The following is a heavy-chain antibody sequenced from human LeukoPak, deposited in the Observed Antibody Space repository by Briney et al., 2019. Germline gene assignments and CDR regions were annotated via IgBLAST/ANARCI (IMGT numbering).Heavy chain of an antibody. CDR1: GASISSDY. CDR2: IYHSGHT. J-gene: IGHJ4*02. CDR3: ARHPFQYPFDY. V-gene: IGHV4-59*08. Sequence: SETLSLTCTVSGASISSDYWSWIRQPPGKGLEWIGYIYHSGHTMYNPSLKSRVTISIDTSNNRFSLKLSSVTAADTAIYYCARHPFQYPFDYWGPGTLVSVSS. D-gene: IGHD2/OR15-2a*01.